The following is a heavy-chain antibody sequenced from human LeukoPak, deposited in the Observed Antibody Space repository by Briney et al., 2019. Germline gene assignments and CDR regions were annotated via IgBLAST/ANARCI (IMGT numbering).Heavy chain of an antibody. CDR2: INPNRGGT. CDR3: ARAGYQLNLNY. J-gene: IGHJ4*02. D-gene: IGHD2-2*01. V-gene: IGHV1-2*02. Sequence: ASVKVSCKASGYTFTGYYMHWVRQAPGQGLEWMGWINPNRGGTNYAQRFQGRVTMTRDTSISTAYMELSRLRSDDTAVYYCARAGYQLNLNYWGQGTLVTVSS. CDR1: GYTFTGYY.